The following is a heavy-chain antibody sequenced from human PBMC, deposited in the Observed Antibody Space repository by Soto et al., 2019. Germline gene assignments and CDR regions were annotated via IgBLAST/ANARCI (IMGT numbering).Heavy chain of an antibody. CDR1: GGTFSSYA. D-gene: IGHD2-15*01. V-gene: IGHV1-69*01. J-gene: IGHJ6*02. CDR2: IIPIFGTA. Sequence: QVQLVQSGAEVKKPGSSVKVSCKAPGGTFSSYAISWVRQAPGQGLEWMGGIIPIFGTAKYAQKFQGRVTINADESTSNGYMELSSLRSEDTAVYYCARSQGGSSSLDIYYYYYYGMDVWGQGTTVTVSS. CDR3: ARSQGGSSSLDIYYYYYYGMDV.